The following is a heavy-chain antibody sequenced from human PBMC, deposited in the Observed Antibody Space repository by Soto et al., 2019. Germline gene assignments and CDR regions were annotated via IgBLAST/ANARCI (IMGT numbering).Heavy chain of an antibody. CDR1: GYTFTSYY. CDR2: INPSGGST. D-gene: IGHD5-12*01. CDR3: ARANSGDDDEFDY. Sequence: GASVKVSCKASGYTFTSYYMHWVRQAPGQGLEWMGIINPSGGSTSYAPRFQGRVTMTRDTSTSTVYMELSSLTSEDTAVYYCARANSGDDDEFDYWGQGTPVTVSS. J-gene: IGHJ4*02. V-gene: IGHV1-46*01.